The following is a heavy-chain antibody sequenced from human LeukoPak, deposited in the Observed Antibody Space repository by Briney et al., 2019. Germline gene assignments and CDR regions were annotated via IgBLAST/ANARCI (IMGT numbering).Heavy chain of an antibody. CDR1: VGTFSSYA. D-gene: IGHD2-2*01. CDR3: ARDDCSSNSCYFPSYYYYGMDV. Sequence: SVKVSCKASVGTFSSYAISWVRQTPGQGLEWMGRIIPTLGIANYAQKLQGRVTITADKSTSTAYMEVSSLRSEDTSVYYCARDDCSSNSCYFPSYYYYGMDVWGQGTTVTVSS. CDR2: IIPTLGIA. V-gene: IGHV1-69*04. J-gene: IGHJ6*02.